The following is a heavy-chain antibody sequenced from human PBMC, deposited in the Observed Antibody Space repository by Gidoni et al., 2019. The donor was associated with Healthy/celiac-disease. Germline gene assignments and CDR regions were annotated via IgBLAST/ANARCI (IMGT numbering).Heavy chain of an antibody. CDR1: GGTFSSYA. CDR3: ARVSVGATGFDY. J-gene: IGHJ4*02. Sequence: QVQLVQSGAEVKKPGSSVKVSCKASGGTFSSYAISWVRQAPGQGREWMGGIIPIFGTANYAEKFQGRVTITADESTSTAYMELGSLRSEDTAVYYCARVSVGATGFDYWGQGTLVTVSS. D-gene: IGHD1-26*01. V-gene: IGHV1-69*01. CDR2: IIPIFGTA.